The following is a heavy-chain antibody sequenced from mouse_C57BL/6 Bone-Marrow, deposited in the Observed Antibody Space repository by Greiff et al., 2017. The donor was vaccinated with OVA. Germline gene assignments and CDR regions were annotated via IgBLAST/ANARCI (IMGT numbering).Heavy chain of an antibody. CDR2: ISSGGNYT. D-gene: IGHD2-4*01. Sequence: EVHLVESGGDLVKPGGSLKLSCAASGFTFSSYGMSWVRQTPDKRLEWVATISSGGNYTYYPDSVKGRFTISRDNAKNTLYLQMSSLKSEDTAMYYCARRGIYYDYDAYWGQGTLVTVSA. J-gene: IGHJ3*01. CDR3: ARRGIYYDYDAY. V-gene: IGHV5-6*01. CDR1: GFTFSSYG.